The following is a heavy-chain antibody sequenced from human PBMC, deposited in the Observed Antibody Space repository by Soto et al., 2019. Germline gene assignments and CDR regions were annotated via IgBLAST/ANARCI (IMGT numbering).Heavy chain of an antibody. CDR1: GGSISSGDYY. V-gene: IGHV4-30-4*01. Sequence: SETLSLTCTVSGGSISSGDYYWSWIRQPPGKGLEWIGYIYYSGSTYYNPSLKSRVTISVDTSKNQFSLKLSSVTAADTAVYYCARGSGALMATNALDIWGQGTMVTVSS. CDR2: IYYSGST. D-gene: IGHD5-12*01. J-gene: IGHJ3*02. CDR3: ARGSGALMATNALDI.